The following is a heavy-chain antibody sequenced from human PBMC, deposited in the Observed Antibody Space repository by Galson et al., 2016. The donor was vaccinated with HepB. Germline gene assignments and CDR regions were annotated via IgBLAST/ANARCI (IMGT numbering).Heavy chain of an antibody. J-gene: IGHJ6*02. CDR3: TTIQSRVRFLEGSIGGHIYFYGMHV. V-gene: IGHV4-39*07. D-gene: IGHD3-3*01. Sequence: ETLSLTCTVSGGSISTSSYYWGWIRQPPGKGLEWIATIYYLGSTSYNPSLKGRITISEDTSKNQFSVRLTSVTAADTALYYCTTIQSRVRFLEGSIGGHIYFYGMHVWGQGTTVTVSS. CDR2: IYYLGST. CDR1: GGSISTSSYY.